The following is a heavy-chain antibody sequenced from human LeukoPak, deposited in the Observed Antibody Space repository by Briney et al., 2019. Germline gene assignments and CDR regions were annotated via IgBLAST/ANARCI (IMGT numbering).Heavy chain of an antibody. Sequence: ASVKVSCKASGYTFTGYYMHWVRQAPGQGLEWMGWINPNSGGTNYAQKFQGRVTMTRNTSISTAYMELSSLRSEDTAVYYCAREGTAMGYYFDYWGQGTLVTVSS. D-gene: IGHD5-18*01. CDR3: AREGTAMGYYFDY. CDR1: GYTFTGYY. J-gene: IGHJ4*02. CDR2: INPNSGGT. V-gene: IGHV1-2*02.